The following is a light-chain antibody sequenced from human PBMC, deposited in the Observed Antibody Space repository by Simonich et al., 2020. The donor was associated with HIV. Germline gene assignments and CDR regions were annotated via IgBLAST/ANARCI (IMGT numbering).Light chain of an antibody. V-gene: IGKV3-15*01. CDR1: QSVSSN. CDR3: QQYNNWPT. J-gene: IGKJ4*01. Sequence: EIVMTQSPATLSVSPGDRATLPCRASQSVSSNLAWYQQKPGQAPRLLIYGASTRASGNPARFSGSGSGTEFTLTISSMQSEDFALYYCQQYNNWPTFGGGTKVEI. CDR2: GAS.